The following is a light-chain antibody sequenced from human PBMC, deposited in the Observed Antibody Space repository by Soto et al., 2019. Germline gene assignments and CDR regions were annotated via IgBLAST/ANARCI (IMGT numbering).Light chain of an antibody. CDR1: QSVRSS. CDR2: GAS. Sequence: EIVMTQSPATLSVSPGERATLSCRASQSVRSSVAWYQQKPGQAPRLLIYGASTRATGIPARISGSGSGTEFTLTISSLQSEDFAVYYCQQYNNWPQTFGQGTKLEI. V-gene: IGKV3-15*01. J-gene: IGKJ1*01. CDR3: QQYNNWPQT.